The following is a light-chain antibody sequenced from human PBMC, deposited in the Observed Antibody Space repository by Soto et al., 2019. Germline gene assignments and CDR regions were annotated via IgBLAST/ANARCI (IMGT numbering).Light chain of an antibody. CDR3: ASFTRSVTVV. J-gene: IGLJ2*01. CDR2: DVN. V-gene: IGLV2-14*03. CDR1: SSGVGGYNY. Sequence: QSALTQPASVSGSPGQSITISCAGTSSGVGGYNYVSWYQQHPGKVPRLIISDVNKRPSGVSDRFSGSKSGNTASLTISGLQAEDEADYYCASFTRSVTVVFGGGTKLTVL.